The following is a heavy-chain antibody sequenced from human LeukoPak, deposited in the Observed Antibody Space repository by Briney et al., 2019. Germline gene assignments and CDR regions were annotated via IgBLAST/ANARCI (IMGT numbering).Heavy chain of an antibody. Sequence: SVKVSCKASGYTFTSYGISWVRQAPGQGLEWMGGIIPIFGTANYAQKFQGRVTITADESTSTAYMELSSLRSEDTAVYYCARGSIAVAGTAIDYWGQGTLVTVSS. CDR3: ARGSIAVAGTAIDY. J-gene: IGHJ4*02. CDR1: GYTFTSYG. V-gene: IGHV1-69*13. CDR2: IIPIFGTA. D-gene: IGHD6-19*01.